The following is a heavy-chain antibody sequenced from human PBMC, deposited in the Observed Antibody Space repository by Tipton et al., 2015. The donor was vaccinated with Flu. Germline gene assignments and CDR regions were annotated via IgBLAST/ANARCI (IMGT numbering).Heavy chain of an antibody. CDR2: IYYSGTT. V-gene: IGHV4-39*07. Sequence: TLSLTCTVSGDSISTTIYYWGWVRQPPGKGLEWIGSIYYSGTTYYNPSLKSRVTISVDTSKNQFSLKLSSVTAADTAVYYCARGPGRYSSGWYFVDYWGQGTLVTVSS. CDR3: ARGPGRYSSGWYFVDY. CDR1: GDSISTTIYY. J-gene: IGHJ4*02. D-gene: IGHD6-19*01.